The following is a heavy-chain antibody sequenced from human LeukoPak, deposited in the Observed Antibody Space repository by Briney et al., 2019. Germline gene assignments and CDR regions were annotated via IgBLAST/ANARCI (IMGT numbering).Heavy chain of an antibody. D-gene: IGHD3-9*01. J-gene: IGHJ2*01. CDR2: IYYSGIT. V-gene: IGHV4-59*01. CDR3: ARVLKTGVTGYYFDL. Sequence: SETLSLTCTVSGVSTSTYYWSWIRQPPGKGLECLGYIYYSGITNYNPSLKSRITISVDTSKNQFSLKLSSVTAADTAVYYCARVLKTGVTGYYFDLWGRGTLVTVSS. CDR1: GVSTSTYY.